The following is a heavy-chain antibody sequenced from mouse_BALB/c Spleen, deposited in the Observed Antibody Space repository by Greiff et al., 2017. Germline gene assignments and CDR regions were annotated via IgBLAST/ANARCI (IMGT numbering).Heavy chain of an antibody. J-gene: IGHJ4*01. CDR3: ARHGAVVGAMDY. V-gene: IGHV5-6-4*01. D-gene: IGHD1-1*01. Sequence: EVKLVESGGGLVKPGGSLKLSCAASGFTFSSYTMSWVRQTPEKRLEWVATISSGGSYTYYPDSVKGRFTISRDNAKNTLYLQMSSLKSEDTAMYYCARHGAVVGAMDYWGQGTSVTVSS. CDR1: GFTFSSYT. CDR2: ISSGGSYT.